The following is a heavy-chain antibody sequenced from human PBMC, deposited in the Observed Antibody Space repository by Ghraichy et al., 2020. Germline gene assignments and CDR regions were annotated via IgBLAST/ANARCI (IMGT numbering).Heavy chain of an antibody. V-gene: IGHV4-59*01. D-gene: IGHD5-18*01. Sequence: SETLSLTCTVSGGSISSYYWSWIRQPPGKGLEWIGYIYYSGSTNYNPSLKSRVTISVDTSKNQFSLKLSSVTAADTAVYYCARGPVRSSSYSYGQTFDYWGQGTLVTVSS. CDR3: ARGPVRSSSYSYGQTFDY. CDR1: GGSISSYY. J-gene: IGHJ4*02. CDR2: IYYSGST.